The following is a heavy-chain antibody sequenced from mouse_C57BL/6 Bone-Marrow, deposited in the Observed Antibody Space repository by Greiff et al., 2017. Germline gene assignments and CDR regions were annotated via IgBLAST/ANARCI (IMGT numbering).Heavy chain of an antibody. CDR2: INPSSGYT. CDR3: ARSGYSKGWFAY. V-gene: IGHV1-7*01. D-gene: IGHD2-5*01. Sequence: QVQLQQPGAELVMPGASVKLSCKASGYTFTSYWMHWVKQRPGQGLEWIGYINPSSGYTKYNQKFKDKATLTADKSSSTAYMQLSSLTYEDSAVYYCARSGYSKGWFAYWGQGTLVTVSA. J-gene: IGHJ3*01. CDR1: GYTFTSYW.